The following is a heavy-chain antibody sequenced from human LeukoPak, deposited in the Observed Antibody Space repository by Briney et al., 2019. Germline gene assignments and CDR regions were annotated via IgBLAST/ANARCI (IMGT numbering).Heavy chain of an antibody. V-gene: IGHV3-20*04. J-gene: IGHJ6*03. CDR2: TNWDGAST. D-gene: IGHD2-2*01. CDR3: GRVYCSTTSCYDYYDYYMDV. Sequence: GGYLRLSCEATGFTFSSISMNWVRQAPGKGLEWVSGTNWDGASTGYADSVKGRFTISRDNVKNFLYLQMNSLRVEDTALYFCGRVYCSTTSCYDYYDYYMDVWGKGTTVTVSS. CDR1: GFTFSSIS.